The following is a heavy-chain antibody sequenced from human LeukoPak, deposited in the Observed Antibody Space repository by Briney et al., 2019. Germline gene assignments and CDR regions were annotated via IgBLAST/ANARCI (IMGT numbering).Heavy chain of an antibody. CDR2: ISHSNGYI. J-gene: IGHJ6*03. CDR3: ARVYSNRRYMGYLYMDV. Sequence: GGSLRLSCAASGFTFSTYNMNWVRQTPGKGLEWVSSISHSNGYIYYADSVKGRFTISRDNAKNSLYLQMNSLRAEDTAVYYCARVYSNRRYMGYLYMDVWGRGTTVTVSS. CDR1: GFTFSTYN. V-gene: IGHV3-21*01. D-gene: IGHD1-1*01.